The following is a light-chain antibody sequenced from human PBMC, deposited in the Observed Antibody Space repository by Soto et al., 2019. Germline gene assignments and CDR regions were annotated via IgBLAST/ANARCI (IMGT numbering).Light chain of an antibody. CDR3: QQYGSSPRT. CDR2: GAS. Sequence: EIVLTQSPGTLSLSPGERATLYCRASQSVSSSYLAWYQQKPGQAPRPLIYGASSRATGIPDRFSGSGSGTDFTLTISRLEPEDFAVYYCQQYGSSPRTFGQGTKVDIK. CDR1: QSVSSSY. V-gene: IGKV3-20*01. J-gene: IGKJ1*01.